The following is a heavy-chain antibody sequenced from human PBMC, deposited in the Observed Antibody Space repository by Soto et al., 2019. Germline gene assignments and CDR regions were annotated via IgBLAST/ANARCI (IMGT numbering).Heavy chain of an antibody. CDR2: IYYSGST. Sequence: QVQLQESGPGLVKPSQTLSLTCTVSGGSISSGDYYWSWIRQPPGKGLEWLGYIYYSGSTYYNPSLNSRVNISRDTSKNQFSLKLSSVTAAETAVYYCARRDYVWGTHTYYFDYWGQGTLVTVSS. D-gene: IGHD3-16*01. V-gene: IGHV4-30-4*01. CDR1: GGSISSGDYY. J-gene: IGHJ4*02. CDR3: ARRDYVWGTHTYYFDY.